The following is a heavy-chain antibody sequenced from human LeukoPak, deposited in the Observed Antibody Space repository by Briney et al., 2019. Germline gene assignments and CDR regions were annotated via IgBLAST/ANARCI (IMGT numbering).Heavy chain of an antibody. Sequence: PSVTLSLTCAVYGGSFSGYYWSWIRQPPGKGLEWIGEINHSGSTNYNPSLKSRVTISVDTSKNQFSLKLSSVTAAGTAVYYCASSRTLDYWGQGTLVTVSS. CDR1: GGSFSGYY. CDR3: ASSRTLDY. V-gene: IGHV4-34*01. J-gene: IGHJ4*02. CDR2: INHSGST.